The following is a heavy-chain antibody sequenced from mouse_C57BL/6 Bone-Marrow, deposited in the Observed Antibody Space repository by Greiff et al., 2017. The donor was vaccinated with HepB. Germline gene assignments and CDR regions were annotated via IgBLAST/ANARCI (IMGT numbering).Heavy chain of an antibody. J-gene: IGHJ1*03. CDR3: ARRGITTVNFDV. V-gene: IGHV1-26*01. Sequence: EVKLQQSGPELVKPGASVKISCKASGYTFTDYYMNWVKQSHGKSLEWIGDINPNNGGTSYNQKFKGKATLTVDKSSSTAYMELRSLTSEDSAVYYCARRGITTVNFDVWGTGTTVTVSS. CDR1: GYTFTDYY. D-gene: IGHD1-1*01. CDR2: INPNNGGT.